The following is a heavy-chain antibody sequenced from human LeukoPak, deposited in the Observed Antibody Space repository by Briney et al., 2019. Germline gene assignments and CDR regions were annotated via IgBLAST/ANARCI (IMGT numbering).Heavy chain of an antibody. J-gene: IGHJ3*02. CDR2: ISSSSSYI. Sequence: GGSLRLSCAASGFTFSSYRMNWVRQAPGKGLEWVSSISSSSSYIYYADSVKGRFTISRDNSKNTLHLQMNSLRDDDTAVYYCAKGMATSGGGYYGIDIWGQGTMVTVSS. CDR3: AKGMATSGGGYYGIDI. V-gene: IGHV3-21*01. CDR1: GFTFSSYR. D-gene: IGHD5-24*01.